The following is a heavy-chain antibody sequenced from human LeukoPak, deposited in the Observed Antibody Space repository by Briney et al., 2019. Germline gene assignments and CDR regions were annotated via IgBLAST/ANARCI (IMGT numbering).Heavy chain of an antibody. Sequence: GESLKISCKGSGYSFTSYGISWVRQAPGQGLEWMGWISAYNGNTNYAQKLQGRVTMTTDTSTSTAYMELRSLRSDDTAVYYCARGGGPPPPPYSTVTTVTHYYYYMDVWGKGTTVTVSS. CDR3: ARGGGPPPPPYSTVTTVTHYYYYMDV. D-gene: IGHD4-11*01. CDR1: GYSFTSYG. J-gene: IGHJ6*03. V-gene: IGHV1-18*01. CDR2: ISAYNGNT.